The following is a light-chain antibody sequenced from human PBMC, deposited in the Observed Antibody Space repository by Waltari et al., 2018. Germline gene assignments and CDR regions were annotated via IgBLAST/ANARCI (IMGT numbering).Light chain of an antibody. CDR3: QHYSNWPPWT. CDR1: QSISSN. Sequence: ELVMPQSPATLSVSPGERATLSCRASQSISSNLAWYQQKPGQAPRLLIYGASTRAAGIPARFSGSGSGTEFTLTISSLQSEDFAVYYCQHYSNWPPWTFGQGTRVEIK. J-gene: IGKJ1*01. V-gene: IGKV3-15*01. CDR2: GAS.